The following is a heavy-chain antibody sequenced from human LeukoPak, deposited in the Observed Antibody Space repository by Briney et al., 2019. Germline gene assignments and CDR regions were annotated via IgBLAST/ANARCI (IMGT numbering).Heavy chain of an antibody. Sequence: SETLSLTCTVSGGSITPYYRSWIRQPPGKGLEWIGYIYYSGSTSYNPSLKSRVTISLDTSKNQFSLKLRSVTAADTAVYYCARGYSSGVPGYWGQGTLVTVSS. CDR1: GGSITPYY. CDR3: ARGYSSGVPGY. D-gene: IGHD6-19*01. J-gene: IGHJ4*02. CDR2: IYYSGST. V-gene: IGHV4-59*01.